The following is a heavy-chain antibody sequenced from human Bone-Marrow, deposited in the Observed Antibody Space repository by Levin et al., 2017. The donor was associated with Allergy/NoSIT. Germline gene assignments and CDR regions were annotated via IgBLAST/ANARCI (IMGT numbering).Heavy chain of an antibody. CDR3: ARHPSPTVENGFYFDY. CDR1: GYSFTSYW. V-gene: IGHV5-51*01. D-gene: IGHD4-23*01. Sequence: KSGGSLRLSCKGSGYSFTSYWIGWVRQMPGKGLEWMGIIYPGDSDTRYSPSFQGQVSISADKSISTAYLQWSSLKASDTAMYYCARHPSPTVENGFYFDYWGQGTLVTVSS. J-gene: IGHJ4*02. CDR2: IYPGDSDT.